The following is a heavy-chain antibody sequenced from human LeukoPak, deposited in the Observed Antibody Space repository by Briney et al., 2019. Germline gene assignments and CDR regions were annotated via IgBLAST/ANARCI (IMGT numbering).Heavy chain of an antibody. CDR2: INHSGST. CDR1: GGSFSGYY. J-gene: IGHJ4*02. V-gene: IGHV4-34*01. CDR3: ARGRYGSGSYVRALDY. Sequence: SETLSLTCAVYGGSFSGYYWSWIRQPPGKGLEWIGEINHSGSTNYNPSLKSRVTISVDTSKNQFSLKLSSVTAADTAVYYCARGRYGSGSYVRALDYWGQGTLVTVSS. D-gene: IGHD3-10*01.